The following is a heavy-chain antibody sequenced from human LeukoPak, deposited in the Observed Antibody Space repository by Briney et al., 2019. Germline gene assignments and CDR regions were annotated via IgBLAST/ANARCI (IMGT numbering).Heavy chain of an antibody. D-gene: IGHD4-23*01. CDR2: INPNSGGT. CDR1: GYTFTAYY. V-gene: IGHV1-2*02. J-gene: IGHJ4*02. Sequence: AASVKLSFTASGYTFTAYYMHWVRQAPGQGLEWMGWINPNSGGTNYAQKLQGRVTMTRDTSISTAYMELSRLRSDGTAVYYCARADYGGNSDYWGQGTLVTVSS. CDR3: ARADYGGNSDY.